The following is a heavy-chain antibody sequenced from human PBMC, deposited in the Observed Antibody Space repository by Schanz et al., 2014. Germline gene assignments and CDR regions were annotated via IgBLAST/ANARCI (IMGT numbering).Heavy chain of an antibody. CDR3: ARDRRNADLDY. Sequence: EVHLLESGGGLVEPGGSLRLSCATSGFSLDIFAVSWVRQAPGKGLEWISYITYNGGTIYYADSVKGRFTISRDNAKNSLYLEMNSLRAEDTALYYCARDRRNADLDYWGQGTLVTVSS. V-gene: IGHV3-48*01. CDR2: ITYNGGTI. CDR1: GFSLDIFA. J-gene: IGHJ4*02. D-gene: IGHD1-1*01.